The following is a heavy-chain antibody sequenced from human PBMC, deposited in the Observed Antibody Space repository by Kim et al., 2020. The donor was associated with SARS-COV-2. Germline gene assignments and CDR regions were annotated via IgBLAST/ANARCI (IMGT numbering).Heavy chain of an antibody. CDR3: ARAGYYYDSSGYKWFDP. V-gene: IGHV4-59*01. Sequence: SETLSLTCTVSGGPISSFYWSWIRQPPGKGLEWVGYIHYSGSTNYNPSLKSRVTISVDTSKNKFSLKLTSVTAADTAVYYCARAGYYYDSSGYKWFDPWGQGTLVTVSS. D-gene: IGHD3-22*01. CDR1: GGPISSFY. J-gene: IGHJ5*02. CDR2: IHYSGST.